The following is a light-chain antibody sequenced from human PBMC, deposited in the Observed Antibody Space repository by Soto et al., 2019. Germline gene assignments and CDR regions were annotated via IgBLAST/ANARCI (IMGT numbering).Light chain of an antibody. CDR3: QQRSNWPLYT. J-gene: IGKJ2*01. CDR1: QSVSSY. Sequence: IVLTQSPATLSLSPGESATLSCRASQSVSSYLAWYQQKPGQAPRLLIYDASNRATGIPARFSGSGSGTDFTLTISSLEPEDFAVYYCQQRSNWPLYTFGQGTKLEIK. V-gene: IGKV3-11*01. CDR2: DAS.